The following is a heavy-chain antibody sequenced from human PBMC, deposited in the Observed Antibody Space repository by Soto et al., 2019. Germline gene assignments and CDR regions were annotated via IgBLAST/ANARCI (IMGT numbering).Heavy chain of an antibody. V-gene: IGHV3-48*02. CDR3: ASVNDSSGYYYGHDAFDI. Sequence: PGGSLRLSCAASGVTFSSYSMNWVRQAPGKGLEWVSYISSSSSTIYYADSVKGRFTISRDNAKNSLYLQMNSLRDEDTAVYYCASVNDSSGYYYGHDAFDIWGQGTMVTVSS. CDR1: GVTFSSYS. D-gene: IGHD3-22*01. J-gene: IGHJ3*02. CDR2: ISSSSSTI.